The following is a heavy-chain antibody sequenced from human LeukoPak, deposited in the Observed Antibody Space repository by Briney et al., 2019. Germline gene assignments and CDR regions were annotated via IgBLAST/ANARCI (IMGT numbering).Heavy chain of an antibody. J-gene: IGHJ6*03. D-gene: IGHD2-2*01. V-gene: IGHV5-51*01. CDR2: IYPGDSDT. CDR3: ARGPYCSTTNCYSHYYYYYMSV. CDR1: GYSFTNYW. Sequence: GESLKISCKGSGYSFTNYWIGWVRQMPGKGLEWMGIIYPGDSDTRYSPSFQGQVTISADKSIRTAYLQWSSLKASDTAMYYCARGPYCSTTNCYSHYYYYYMSVWGRGTTVTVSS.